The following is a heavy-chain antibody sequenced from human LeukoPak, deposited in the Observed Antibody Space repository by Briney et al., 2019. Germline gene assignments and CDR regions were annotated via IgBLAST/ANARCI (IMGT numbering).Heavy chain of an antibody. CDR3: AKDEGQQQLEYYFDY. D-gene: IGHD6-13*01. CDR1: GFTFSSYG. CDR2: ISYDGSNK. J-gene: IGHJ4*02. V-gene: IGHV3-30*18. Sequence: PGGSLRLSCAASGFTFSSYGMHWVCQAPGKGLEWVAVISYDGSNKYYADSVKGRFTISRDNSKNTLYLQMNSLRAEATAVYYCAKDEGQQQLEYYFDYWGQGTLVTVSS.